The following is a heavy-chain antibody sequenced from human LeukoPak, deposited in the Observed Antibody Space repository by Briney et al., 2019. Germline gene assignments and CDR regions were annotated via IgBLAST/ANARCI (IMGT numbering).Heavy chain of an antibody. J-gene: IGHJ4*02. D-gene: IGHD3-22*01. CDR3: AREGGCYDNSDYYSWYFDY. CDR1: GYTFTGYY. Sequence: ASVKVSCAASGYTFTGYYLHWVRQAPGQGLEWMGRINPNSGDTDYAQKFQGRVTMTRGTSISTAYMELSRLRSDGTAVYYCAREGGCYDNSDYYSWYFDYWGQGTLVTVSS. V-gene: IGHV1-2*06. CDR2: INPNSGDT.